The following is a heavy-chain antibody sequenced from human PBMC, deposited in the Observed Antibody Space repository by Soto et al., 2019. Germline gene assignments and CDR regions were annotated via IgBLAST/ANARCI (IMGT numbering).Heavy chain of an antibody. V-gene: IGHV3-30-3*01. CDR3: ARDGFSPAAIYYYSMDV. CDR2: ISYDGSNK. J-gene: IGHJ6*02. D-gene: IGHD2-2*01. CDR1: GFTFSSYA. Sequence: PGGSLRLSCAASGFTFSSYAMHWVRQAPGKGLEWVAVISYDGSNKYYADSVKGRFTISRDNSKNTLYLQMNSLRAEDTAVYYCARDGFSPAAIYYYSMDVWGQGTTVTVSS.